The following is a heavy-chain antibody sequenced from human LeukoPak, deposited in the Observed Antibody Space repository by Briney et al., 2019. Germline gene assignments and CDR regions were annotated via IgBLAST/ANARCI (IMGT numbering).Heavy chain of an antibody. CDR2: IRYDGSNE. D-gene: IGHD3-10*01. CDR3: AKDLIVSYYYGSGSYSV. J-gene: IGHJ6*02. V-gene: IGHV3-30*02. CDR1: GFTFSSYG. Sequence: GGSLRLSCAASGFTFSSYGMHWVRQAPGKGLEWVAFIRYDGSNEYYADSVKGRFTISRDNSKNTLYLQMNSLRAEDTAVYYCAKDLIVSYYYGSGSYSVWGQGTTVTVSS.